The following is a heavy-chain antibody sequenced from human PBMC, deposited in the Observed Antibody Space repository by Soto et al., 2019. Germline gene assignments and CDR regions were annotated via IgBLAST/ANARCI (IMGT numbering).Heavy chain of an antibody. CDR2: ISYDGSNK. Sequence: GGSLRLSCAASGFTFSSYAMHWVRQAPGKGLEWVAVISYDGSNKYYADSVKGRFTISRDNSKNTLYLQMNSLRAEDTAVYYCAREGIAVADTRNHYFDYWGQGTLVTVSS. D-gene: IGHD6-19*01. V-gene: IGHV3-30-3*01. CDR3: AREGIAVADTRNHYFDY. CDR1: GFTFSSYA. J-gene: IGHJ4*02.